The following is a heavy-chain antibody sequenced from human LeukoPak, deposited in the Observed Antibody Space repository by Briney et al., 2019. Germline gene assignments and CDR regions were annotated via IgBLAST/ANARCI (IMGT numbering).Heavy chain of an antibody. V-gene: IGHV3-23*01. CDR2: IGGSGGGT. J-gene: IGHJ6*03. CDR1: GFAFSTYT. Sequence: GGSLRLSCAASGFAFSTYTMNWVRQAPGKGLEWVSAIGGSGGGTRYVDSVKGRLTISRDNSKNTLYLQMNGLRDDDTAVYYCAKGARLNYYYLDVWGKGTTVTVSS. CDR3: AKGARLNYYYLDV.